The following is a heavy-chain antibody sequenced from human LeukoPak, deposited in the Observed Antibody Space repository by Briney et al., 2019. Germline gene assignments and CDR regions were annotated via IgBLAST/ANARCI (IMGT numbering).Heavy chain of an antibody. J-gene: IGHJ2*01. Sequence: PSETLSLTCTVSGGSISSDYWSWIRQPPGKGLEWIGYIYYSGSTNYNPSLKSRVTISVDTSKNQFSLKLSSVTAADTAVYYCARHYYYDSSGYYWYFDLWGRGTLVTVSS. CDR1: GGSISSDY. CDR3: ARHYYYDSSGYYWYFDL. CDR2: IYYSGST. D-gene: IGHD3-22*01. V-gene: IGHV4-59*01.